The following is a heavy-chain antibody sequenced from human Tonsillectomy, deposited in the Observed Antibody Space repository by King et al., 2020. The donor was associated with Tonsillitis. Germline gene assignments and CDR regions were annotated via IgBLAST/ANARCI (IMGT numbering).Heavy chain of an antibody. Sequence: QDQLVQSGAEVKKPGASVKVSCKASGYTFTSYGIIWVRQAPGQGLEWMGWISGYNDNTNYAQKVQGRVTMTTDTSTSTAFMELRSLRSDDTAVYYCARSSNYVVDTIYGMDVWGQGTTVTVSS. CDR3: ARSSNYVVDTIYGMDV. J-gene: IGHJ6*02. CDR1: GYTFTSYG. V-gene: IGHV1-18*04. D-gene: IGHD4-11*01. CDR2: ISGYNDNT.